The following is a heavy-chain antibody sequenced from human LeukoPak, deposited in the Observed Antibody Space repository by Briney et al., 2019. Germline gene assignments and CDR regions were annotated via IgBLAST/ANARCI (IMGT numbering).Heavy chain of an antibody. CDR2: IYPGDSDT. D-gene: IGHD5-12*01. J-gene: IGHJ5*02. V-gene: IGHV5-51*01. CDR1: GYSFTSYW. Sequence: GESLKISCKGSGYSFTSYWIGWVRQMPGKGLEWMGIIYPGDSDTNYSPSFQGHVTISADKSISTAYLQWSSLKASDTAMYYCARLEEEWLRNWFDPWGQGTLVTVSS. CDR3: ARLEEEWLRNWFDP.